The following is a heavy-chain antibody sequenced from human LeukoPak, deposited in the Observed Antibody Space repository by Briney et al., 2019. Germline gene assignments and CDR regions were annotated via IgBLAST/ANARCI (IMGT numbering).Heavy chain of an antibody. D-gene: IGHD1-26*01. Sequence: PGGSLRLSCAASGFTFSSYGMHWVRQAPGKGLEWVAVIWYDGSNKYYADSVKGRFTISRDNSKNTLYLQMNSLRAEDTAVYYRAKDLRELPDYWGQGTLVTVSS. CDR2: IWYDGSNK. CDR1: GFTFSSYG. J-gene: IGHJ4*02. CDR3: AKDLRELPDY. V-gene: IGHV3-33*06.